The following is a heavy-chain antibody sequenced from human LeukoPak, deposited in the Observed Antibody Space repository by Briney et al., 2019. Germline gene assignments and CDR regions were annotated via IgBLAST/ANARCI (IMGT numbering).Heavy chain of an antibody. CDR1: GGSFSGYY. CDR2: INHSGST. V-gene: IGHV4-34*01. CDR3: ARAAMVADLDY. J-gene: IGHJ4*02. Sequence: SETLSLTCAVYGGSFSGYYWSWIRQPPGKGLEWIGEINHSGSTNYNPSLKSRVTISVDTSKNQFSLKLSSATAADTAAYYCARAAMVADLDYWGQGTLVTVSS. D-gene: IGHD5-18*01.